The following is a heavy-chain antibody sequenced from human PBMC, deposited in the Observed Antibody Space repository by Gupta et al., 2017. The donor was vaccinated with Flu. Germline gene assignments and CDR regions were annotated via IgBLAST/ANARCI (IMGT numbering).Heavy chain of an antibody. Sequence: QVQLVQSGAEVKKPGASGTVSCKAAGYTFTSYGISCVRQAPGQGIEWVGWISAYNGNTNYAQKLQGRVTMTTATSTSTAYMELRSLRSDDTAVYYCARDQANYDILTGSYGDYYYYGMDVWGQGTTVTVSS. CDR2: ISAYNGNT. V-gene: IGHV1-18*01. D-gene: IGHD3-9*01. CDR3: ARDQANYDILTGSYGDYYYYGMDV. CDR1: GYTFTSYG. J-gene: IGHJ6*02.